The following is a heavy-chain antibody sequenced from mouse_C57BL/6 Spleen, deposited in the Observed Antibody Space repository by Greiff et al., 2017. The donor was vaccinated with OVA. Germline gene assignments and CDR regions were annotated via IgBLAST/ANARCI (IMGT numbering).Heavy chain of an antibody. J-gene: IGHJ3*01. CDR1: GYTFTSYW. CDR2: IDPSDSST. CDR3: ARRSLDDYDGSWFAY. Sequence: VQLQQPGAELVKPGASVKLSCKASGYTFTSYWMQWVKQRPGQGLEWIGEIDPSDSSTNYNQKFKGKATLTVDTSSSTAYMQLSSLTSEDSAVYYCARRSLDDYDGSWFAYWGQGTLVTVSA. V-gene: IGHV1-50*01. D-gene: IGHD2-4*01.